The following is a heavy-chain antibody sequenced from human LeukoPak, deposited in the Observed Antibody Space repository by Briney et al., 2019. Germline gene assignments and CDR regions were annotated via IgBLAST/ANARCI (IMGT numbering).Heavy chain of an antibody. CDR3: ARGQGSDNWFDP. Sequence: SSVKASCKASGGTFSSYAISWVRQAPGQGLEWMGRIIPIFGTANYAQKFQGRVTITTDESTSTAYMELSSLRSEDTAVYYCARGQGSDNWFDPWGQGTLVTVSS. CDR2: IIPIFGTA. V-gene: IGHV1-69*05. CDR1: GGTFSSYA. J-gene: IGHJ5*01.